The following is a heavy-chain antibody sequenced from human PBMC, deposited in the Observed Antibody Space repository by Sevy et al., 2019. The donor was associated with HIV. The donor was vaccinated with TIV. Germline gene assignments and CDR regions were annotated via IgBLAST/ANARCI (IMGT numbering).Heavy chain of an antibody. D-gene: IGHD1-26*01. CDR3: AKEVSTGATMDY. J-gene: IGHJ4*02. V-gene: IGHV3-30*18. CDR2: ISYDGSNK. CDR1: GFTFSSYG. Sequence: GGSLRLSCTASGFTFSSYGMHWVRQAPGKGLEWVATISYDGSNKYYSDSVKGRFTISRDNSKNTLYLQMNSLRAEDTAVYYCAKEVSTGATMDYWGQGTLVTVSS.